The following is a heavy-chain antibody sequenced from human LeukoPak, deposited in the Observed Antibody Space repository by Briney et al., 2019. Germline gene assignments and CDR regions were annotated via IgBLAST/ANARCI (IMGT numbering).Heavy chain of an antibody. J-gene: IGHJ3*02. Sequence: PGGSLRLSCAASGFTFNNYAMHWIRQAPGEGLEWVALISSDESNKYYADSVKGRFTISRDNSMNTLYLQMNSLRVEDTAVYYCAKGGVPWDYDTSLDAFDIWGQGTLVTVSS. CDR3: AKGGVPWDYDTSLDAFDI. D-gene: IGHD3-22*01. CDR2: ISSDESNK. V-gene: IGHV3-30*18. CDR1: GFTFNNYA.